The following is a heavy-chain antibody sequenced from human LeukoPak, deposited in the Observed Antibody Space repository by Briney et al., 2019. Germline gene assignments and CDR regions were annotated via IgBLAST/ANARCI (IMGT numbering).Heavy chain of an antibody. J-gene: IGHJ4*02. CDR1: GYSFTSYW. CDR2: VDPSDSYT. V-gene: IGHV5-10-1*01. Sequence: GESLRISCKGSGYSFTSYWISWVRPMPGKGLEWMGRVDPSDSYTNYSPSFQGHVTISADKSLSTAYLRWNSLKASDTAMYYCARGDILTGYYWVYWGQGALVTVSS. CDR3: ARGDILTGYYWVY. D-gene: IGHD3-9*01.